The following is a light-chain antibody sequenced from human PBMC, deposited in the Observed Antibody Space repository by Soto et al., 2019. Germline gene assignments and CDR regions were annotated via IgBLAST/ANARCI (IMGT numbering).Light chain of an antibody. CDR2: EHN. CDR1: SGSIASNY. V-gene: IGLV6-57*01. CDR3: QSYDNNNRVG. Sequence: NFLLTQPHSVSESPGKTVTISCTRSSGSIASNYVQWCQQRPGSSPTTVIFEHNHRPSGVPDRFSGSIDSSSNSASLTISGLKTEDEADYYWQSYDNNNRVGIGAGTKLTVL. J-gene: IGLJ2*01.